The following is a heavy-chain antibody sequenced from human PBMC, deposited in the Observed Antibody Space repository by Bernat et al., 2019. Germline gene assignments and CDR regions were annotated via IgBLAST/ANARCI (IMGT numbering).Heavy chain of an antibody. V-gene: IGHV1-69*06. Sequence: QVQLVQSGAEVKKPGSSVKVSCKASGGTFSSYAISWVRQAPGQGLEWMGGIIPIFGTANYAQKFQGRVTITADKSTSTAYMELSSLRSEDTAVYYCARWGPVESYSNYGAFDYWGQGTLVTVSS. CDR3: ARWGPVESYSNYGAFDY. CDR1: GGTFSSYA. D-gene: IGHD4-11*01. J-gene: IGHJ4*02. CDR2: IIPIFGTA.